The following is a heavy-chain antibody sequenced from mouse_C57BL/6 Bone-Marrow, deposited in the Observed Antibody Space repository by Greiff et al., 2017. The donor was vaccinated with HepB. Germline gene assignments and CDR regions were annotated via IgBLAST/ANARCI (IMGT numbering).Heavy chain of an antibody. Sequence: QVQLKESGAELVKPGASVKLSCKASGYTFTEYTIHWVKQRSGQGLEWIGWFYPGSGSIKYNEKFKDKATLTADKSSSTVYMELSRLTSEDSAVYFCARHGDGYYPYYYAMDYWGQGTSVTVSS. J-gene: IGHJ4*01. CDR1: GYTFTEYT. V-gene: IGHV1-62-2*01. D-gene: IGHD2-3*01. CDR2: FYPGSGSI. CDR3: ARHGDGYYPYYYAMDY.